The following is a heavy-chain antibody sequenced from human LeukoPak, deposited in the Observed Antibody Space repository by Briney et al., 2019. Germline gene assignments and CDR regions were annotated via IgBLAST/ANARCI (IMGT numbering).Heavy chain of an antibody. J-gene: IGHJ4*02. CDR3: AYWGYSSSWWRKYYFDY. V-gene: IGHV1-2*02. Sequence: ASVTVSCKASGYTFTGYYMHWVRQAPGQGLEWMGWINPNSGGTNYAQKFQGRVTMTRDTSISTAYMELSRLRSDDTAVYYCAYWGYSSSWWRKYYFDYWGQGTLVTVSS. D-gene: IGHD6-6*01. CDR1: GYTFTGYY. CDR2: INPNSGGT.